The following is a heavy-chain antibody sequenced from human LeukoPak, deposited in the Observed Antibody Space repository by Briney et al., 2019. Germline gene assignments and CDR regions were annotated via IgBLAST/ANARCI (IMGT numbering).Heavy chain of an antibody. J-gene: IGHJ4*02. CDR1: GFTFSSYG. D-gene: IGHD3-22*01. CDR2: IWYDGSNK. Sequence: PGGSLRLSCAASGFTFSSYGMHWVRQAPGKGLEWVAVIWYDGSNKYHADSVKGRFTISRDNSKNTLYLQMNSLRAEDTAVYYCAKEAHSGSYFDYWGQGTLATVSS. V-gene: IGHV3-33*06. CDR3: AKEAHSGSYFDY.